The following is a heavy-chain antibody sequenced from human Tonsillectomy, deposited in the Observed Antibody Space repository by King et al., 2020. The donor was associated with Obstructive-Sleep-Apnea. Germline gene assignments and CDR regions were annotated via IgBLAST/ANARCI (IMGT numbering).Heavy chain of an antibody. CDR1: GGSISSTRHY. Sequence: LQLQESGPGLVKPSETLSLTCTVSGGSISSTRHYWGWICQSPGKGLEWGGSMYYSGSTYYNPSLESRVTISVDTSKNQFSLRLSSVTAADTAVYYCASLYYDFWSAYYRPWYFDYWGQGTLVTVSS. V-gene: IGHV4-39*07. D-gene: IGHD3-3*01. CDR2: MYYSGST. J-gene: IGHJ4*02. CDR3: ASLYYDFWSAYYRPWYFDY.